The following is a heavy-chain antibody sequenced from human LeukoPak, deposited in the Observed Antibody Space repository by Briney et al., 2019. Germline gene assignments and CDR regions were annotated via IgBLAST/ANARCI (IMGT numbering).Heavy chain of an antibody. CDR3: ARGTYYYDSSGYYVFDY. CDR1: GDSISSSGCY. CDR2: IHYSGNT. Sequence: SETLSLTCTVSGDSISSSGCYWAWLRQPPGKGLEWIGSIHYSGNTYYNPSLKSRVTVSVDTSKNQFSLKLSSVTAADTAVYYCARGTYYYDSSGYYVFDYWGQGTLVTVSS. J-gene: IGHJ4*02. D-gene: IGHD3-22*01. V-gene: IGHV4-39*07.